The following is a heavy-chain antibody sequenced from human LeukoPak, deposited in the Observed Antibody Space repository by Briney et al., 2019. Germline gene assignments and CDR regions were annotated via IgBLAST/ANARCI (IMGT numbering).Heavy chain of an antibody. J-gene: IGHJ2*01. Sequence: GGSLRLSCAASGFTFSSYAMSWVRQAPGKGLEWVSAISGSGGSTYYADSVKGRFTISRDNAKNSLYLQMNSLRAEDTAVYYCARARYSSGWYNWYFDLWGRGTLVTVSS. V-gene: IGHV3-23*01. D-gene: IGHD6-19*01. CDR3: ARARYSSGWYNWYFDL. CDR2: ISGSGGST. CDR1: GFTFSSYA.